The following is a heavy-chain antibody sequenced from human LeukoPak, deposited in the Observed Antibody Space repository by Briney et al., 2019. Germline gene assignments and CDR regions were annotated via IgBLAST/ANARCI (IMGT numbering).Heavy chain of an antibody. CDR1: GFTFSNAW. J-gene: IGHJ4*02. CDR2: IKSKTDGGTT. D-gene: IGHD5-12*01. V-gene: IGHV3-15*01. Sequence: KSGGSLRLSCAASGFTFSNAWMSCVRQAPGKGLEWVGRIKSKTDGGTTDYAAPVKGRFTISRDDSKNTLYLQMNSLKTEDTAVYYCITRAGATPFDYWGQGTLVTVSS. CDR3: ITRAGATPFDY.